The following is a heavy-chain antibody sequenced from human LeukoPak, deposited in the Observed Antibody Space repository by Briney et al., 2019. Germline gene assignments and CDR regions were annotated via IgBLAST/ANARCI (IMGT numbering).Heavy chain of an antibody. V-gene: IGHV3-30*18. CDR3: AKDLWDSSSWYGSIDY. D-gene: IGHD6-13*01. J-gene: IGHJ4*02. CDR2: ISYDGSNK. Sequence: GGSLRLSCATSGFTFSSYGMHWVRQAPGKGLEWVAVISYDGSNKYYADSVKGRFTISRDNSKNTLYLQMNSLRAEDTAVYYCAKDLWDSSSWYGSIDYWGQGTLVTVSS. CDR1: GFTFSSYG.